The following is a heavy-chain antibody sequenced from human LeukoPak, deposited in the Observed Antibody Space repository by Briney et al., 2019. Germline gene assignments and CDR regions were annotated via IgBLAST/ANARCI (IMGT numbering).Heavy chain of an antibody. CDR2: INADGSTT. V-gene: IGHV3-74*01. CDR1: GFTFDDYA. D-gene: IGHD6-19*01. Sequence: GRSLRLSCAASGFTFDDYAMHWVRQAPGKGLEWVSRINADGSTTSYADSVRGRFTISRDNAKNTLYLQMNSLRAEDTAVYYCTTLISGWSLYWGQGTLVTVSS. J-gene: IGHJ4*02. CDR3: TTLISGWSLY.